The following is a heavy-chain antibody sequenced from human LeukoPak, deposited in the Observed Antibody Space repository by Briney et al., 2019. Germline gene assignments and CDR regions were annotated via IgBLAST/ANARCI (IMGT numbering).Heavy chain of an antibody. D-gene: IGHD6-6*01. V-gene: IGHV3-23*01. CDR1: GFTFTSYS. Sequence: PGGSLRLSCAASGFTFTSYSMNWVRQAPGKGLEWVSTISGGGGSTYYADSVKGRFTISRDNSKNTLYLQVNSLRAEDTAVYYCAKEPREEYSSSAFDYWGQGTLVTVSS. CDR3: AKEPREEYSSSAFDY. CDR2: ISGGGGST. J-gene: IGHJ4*02.